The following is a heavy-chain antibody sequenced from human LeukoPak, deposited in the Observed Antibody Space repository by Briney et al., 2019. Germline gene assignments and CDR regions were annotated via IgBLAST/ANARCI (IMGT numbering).Heavy chain of an antibody. CDR2: INPSGGST. CDR1: GYTFTSYY. CDR3: ARGNPRAITMVRGVRNWFDP. Sequence: VASVKVSCKASGYTFTSYYMHWVRQAPGQGLEWMGIINPSGGSTSYAQKFQGRVTMTRDTSTSTVYMELSSLRSEDTAVYYCARGNPRAITMVRGVRNWFDPWGQGTLVTVSS. J-gene: IGHJ5*02. D-gene: IGHD3-10*01. V-gene: IGHV1-46*01.